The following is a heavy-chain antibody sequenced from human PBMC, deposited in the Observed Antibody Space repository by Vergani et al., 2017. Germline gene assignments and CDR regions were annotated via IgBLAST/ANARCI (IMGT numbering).Heavy chain of an antibody. CDR3: ARHDYGDYVDWFDP. Sequence: QVQLVQSGAEVKKPGASVKVSCKASGYTFTSYYMHWVRQAPGQGLEWMGIINPSGGSTSYAQKFQGRVTMTRDTSTSTVYMELSSVTAADTAVYYCARHDYGDYVDWFDPWGQGTLVTVSS. J-gene: IGHJ5*02. CDR2: INPSGGST. D-gene: IGHD4-17*01. V-gene: IGHV1-46*01. CDR1: GYTFTSYY.